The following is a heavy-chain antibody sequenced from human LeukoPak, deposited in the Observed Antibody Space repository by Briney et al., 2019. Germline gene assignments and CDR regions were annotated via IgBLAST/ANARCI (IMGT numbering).Heavy chain of an antibody. CDR3: ARSTSYHFDS. V-gene: IGHV3-30*03. Sequence: QSGGSLRLSCAASGFTFRNYGMDWVRQAPGKGLEWVAVISYDGSNKYYADSVKGRFTISRDNSRNTLILQMHSLGVDDTAVYYCARSTSYHFDSWGQGTLVTVSS. CDR2: ISYDGSNK. CDR1: GFTFRNYG. D-gene: IGHD2-2*01. J-gene: IGHJ4*02.